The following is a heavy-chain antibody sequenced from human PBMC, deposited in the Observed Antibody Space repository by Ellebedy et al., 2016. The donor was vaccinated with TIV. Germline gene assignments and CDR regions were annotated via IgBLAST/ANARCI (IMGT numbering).Heavy chain of an antibody. D-gene: IGHD3-10*01. J-gene: IGHJ1*01. Sequence: SETLSLXCTVSGDSVSSDSYWSWIRQAPGKVLEWIGYIYSTGSTNYNPSLKSRVTISGDASKNHFSLMLTSVTAADTALYFCARAGGQYFGDGRVEHWGLGTMVTVSS. CDR1: GDSVSSDSY. CDR2: IYSTGST. CDR3: ARAGGQYFGDGRVEH. V-gene: IGHV4-61*01.